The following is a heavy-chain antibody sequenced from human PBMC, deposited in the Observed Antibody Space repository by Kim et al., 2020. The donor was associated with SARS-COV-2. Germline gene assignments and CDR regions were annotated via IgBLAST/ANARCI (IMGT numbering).Heavy chain of an antibody. CDR2: INAGNGNT. V-gene: IGHV1-3*01. J-gene: IGHJ4*02. D-gene: IGHD4-17*01. Sequence: ASVKVSCKASGYTFTTSALHWLRQAPGQRLEWMGWINAGNGNTKYSQKFQGRVSITRDTSAATAYMEVSSLRYEDTAVYYCATTSAYGICDFDYWGRRTL. CDR1: GYTFTTSA. CDR3: ATTSAYGICDFDY.